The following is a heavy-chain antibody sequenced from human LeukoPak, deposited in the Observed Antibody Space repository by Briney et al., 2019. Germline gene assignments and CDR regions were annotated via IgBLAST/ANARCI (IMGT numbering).Heavy chain of an antibody. V-gene: IGHV3-23*01. CDR1: GFIFSRYW. D-gene: IGHD5-12*01. CDR2: ISAGGTAI. Sequence: GGSLRLSCAASGFIFSRYWMSWVRQAPGKGLQWVSAISAGGTAIYYAESVKGRFTIPRDDSNNMLYLQMNSLRDEDTATYYCAKGGYIGYNGLFDIWGQGTTVIVSS. CDR3: AKGGYIGYNGLFDI. J-gene: IGHJ3*02.